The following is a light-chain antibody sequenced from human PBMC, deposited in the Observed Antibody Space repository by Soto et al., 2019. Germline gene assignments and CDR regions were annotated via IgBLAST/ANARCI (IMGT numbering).Light chain of an antibody. CDR2: GAS. Sequence: IMLTHAPGTLSLSTVARANISCSASQSVSSSYLAWYHQKPGQAPRLLIYGASTRATGIPARFSGSGSGTEFTLTINSLQSEDFAVYYCQQYNNWPRTFGQGSIV. CDR3: QQYNNWPRT. CDR1: QSVSSSY. J-gene: IGKJ1*01. V-gene: IGKV3-15*01.